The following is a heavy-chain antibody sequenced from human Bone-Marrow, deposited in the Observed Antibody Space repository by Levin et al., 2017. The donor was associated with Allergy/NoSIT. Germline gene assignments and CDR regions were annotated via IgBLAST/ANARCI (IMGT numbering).Heavy chain of an antibody. Sequence: SETLSLTCAVYGGSFSGYYWSWIRQPPGKGLEWIGEINHSGSTNYNPSLKSRVTISVDTSKNQFSLKLSSVTAADTAVYYCARVCPGDGPGGYYYYGMDVWGQGTTVTVSS. V-gene: IGHV4-34*01. CDR3: ARVCPGDGPGGYYYYGMDV. CDR1: GGSFSGYY. CDR2: INHSGST. J-gene: IGHJ6*02. D-gene: IGHD7-27*01.